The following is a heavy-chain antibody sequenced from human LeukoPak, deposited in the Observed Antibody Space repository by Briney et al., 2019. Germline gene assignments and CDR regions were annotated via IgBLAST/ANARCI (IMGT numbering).Heavy chain of an antibody. CDR3: ARDQFDFWSGYTAGGFDY. Sequence: GVSLRLSCAASGFTFSSYAMHWVRQAPGKGLEGVAVISCDGSNKYYADSVKGRFTISRDNSKNTLYLQMNNLRAEDTAVYYCARDQFDFWSGYTAGGFDYWGQGTLVTVSS. V-gene: IGHV3-30*04. CDR2: ISCDGSNK. CDR1: GFTFSSYA. D-gene: IGHD3-3*01. J-gene: IGHJ4*02.